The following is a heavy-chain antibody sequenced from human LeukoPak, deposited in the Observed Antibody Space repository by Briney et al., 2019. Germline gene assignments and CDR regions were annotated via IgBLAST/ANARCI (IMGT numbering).Heavy chain of an antibody. J-gene: IGHJ4*02. CDR3: ARLTVTTPFDY. Sequence: ASVKVSCKASGYTFTRFYMHWVRQAPGEGLEWMGMINPSGGETTYAQKFQGRFTVTSDTSTNTVYMQLSSLRSEDTAVYYCARLTVTTPFDYWGQGTLVTVSS. D-gene: IGHD4-17*01. V-gene: IGHV1-46*01. CDR1: GYTFTRFY. CDR2: INPSGGET.